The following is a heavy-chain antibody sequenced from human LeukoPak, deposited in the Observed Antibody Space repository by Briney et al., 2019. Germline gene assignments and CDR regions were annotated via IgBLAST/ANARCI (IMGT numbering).Heavy chain of an antibody. CDR3: ARDAPNDCSSTSCPLDY. V-gene: IGHV3-21*01. J-gene: IGHJ4*02. Sequence: TGGSLRLSCAASGFTFSSYSMNWVRQAPGKGLEWVSSISSSSSYIYYADSVKGRFTISRDNAKNSLYQQMNSLRAEDTAVYYCARDAPNDCSSTSCPLDYWGQGTLVTVSS. CDR2: ISSSSSYI. CDR1: GFTFSSYS. D-gene: IGHD2-2*01.